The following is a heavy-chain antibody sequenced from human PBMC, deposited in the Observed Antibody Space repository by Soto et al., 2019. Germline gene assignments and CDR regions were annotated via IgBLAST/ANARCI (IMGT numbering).Heavy chain of an antibody. V-gene: IGHV3-49*03. CDR3: TRYIVVVVAHFDY. D-gene: IGHD2-15*01. CDR1: GFTFGDYA. Sequence: PGGSLRLSCTASGFTFGDYAMSWFRQAPGKGLEWVGFIRSKAYGGTTEYAASVKGRFTISRDDSKSIAYLQMNSLKTEDTAVYYCTRYIVVVVAHFDYWGQGTLVTVSS. CDR2: IRSKAYGGTT. J-gene: IGHJ4*02.